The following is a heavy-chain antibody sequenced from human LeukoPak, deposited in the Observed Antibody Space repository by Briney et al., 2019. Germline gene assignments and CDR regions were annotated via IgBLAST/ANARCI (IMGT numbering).Heavy chain of an antibody. D-gene: IGHD3-10*01. J-gene: IGHJ4*02. CDR2: VIHNVST. V-gene: IGHV4-34*12. CDR3: ASRWYYYGSGGYRNQAYFDY. CDR1: GGSFSGYY. Sequence: SETLSLTCVVYGGSFSGYYSSWIRHPPGKGLEWVGEVIHNVSTNYNPPLKSRVTISVDTSKTQFPLNLNSVTVADTALYYCASRWYYYGSGGYRNQAYFDYWGQGTLVTVSS.